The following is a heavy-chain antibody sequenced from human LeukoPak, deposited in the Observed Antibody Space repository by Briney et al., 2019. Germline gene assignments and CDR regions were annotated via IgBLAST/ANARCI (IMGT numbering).Heavy chain of an antibody. CDR2: IYYSGST. CDR3: ARQWAVPAARVGWFDP. J-gene: IGHJ5*02. V-gene: IGHV4-38-2*02. Sequence: SETLSLTCTVSGYSISSGYYWGWIRQPPGKGLEWIGSIYYSGSTYYNPSLKSRVTISVDTSKNQFSLKLSSVTAADTAVYYCARQWAVPAARVGWFDPWGQGTLVTVSS. CDR1: GYSISSGYY. D-gene: IGHD2-2*01.